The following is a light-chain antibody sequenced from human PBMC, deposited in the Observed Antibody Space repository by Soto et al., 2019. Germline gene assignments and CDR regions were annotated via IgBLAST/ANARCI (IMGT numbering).Light chain of an antibody. V-gene: IGKV3-15*01. Sequence: IVITQSPATLSVSPGERFTLSCRVSQSVDSNFAWYQQRPGQAPRLLIYGASTRATDVPARFSASGSGTDFTLTISSLQSEDFVVYYCQQYNTWPITFGQGTKVDI. CDR1: QSVDSN. CDR2: GAS. J-gene: IGKJ1*01. CDR3: QQYNTWPIT.